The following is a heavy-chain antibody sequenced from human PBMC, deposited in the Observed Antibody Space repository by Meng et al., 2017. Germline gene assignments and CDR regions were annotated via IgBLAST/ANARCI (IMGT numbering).Heavy chain of an antibody. J-gene: IGHJ3*02. CDR2: MNPNSGNT. CDR1: GYTFTSYD. D-gene: IGHD3-3*01. CDR3: ARGPEGPPYYDFWSGYYTAVDALDI. Sequence: ASVKVSCKASGYTFTSYDINWVRQATGQGLEWMGWMNPNSGNTGYAQKFQGRVTMTRNTSISTAYMELSSLRSEDTAVYYCARGPEGPPYYDFWSGYYTAVDALDIWGQGTMVTVSS. V-gene: IGHV1-8*01.